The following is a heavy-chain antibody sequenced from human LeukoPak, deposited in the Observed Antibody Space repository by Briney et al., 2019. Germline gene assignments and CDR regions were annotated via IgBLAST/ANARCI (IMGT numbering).Heavy chain of an antibody. D-gene: IGHD3-10*01. CDR1: GGSISTSNYY. Sequence: SETLSLTCTVSGGSISTSNYYWGWIRQPPGKGLEWIGNIFYSGSTYYSPSLRSRVTISLDTSRNQFSLKLSSVTAADTAVYYCARSDGGLYRGEAFDIWGQGTMVTVSS. CDR3: ARSDGGLYRGEAFDI. CDR2: IFYSGST. J-gene: IGHJ3*02. V-gene: IGHV4-39*07.